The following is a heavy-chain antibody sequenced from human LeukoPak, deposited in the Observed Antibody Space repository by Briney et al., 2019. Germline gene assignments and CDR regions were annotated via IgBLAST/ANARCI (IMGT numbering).Heavy chain of an antibody. V-gene: IGHV4-4*02. Sequence: SGTLSLTCAVSGDSISTNHWWSWVRQPPGKGLEWIGEVYHSGSTNYNPSLRSRVTISVDKSKNLFSLKLTSVTVADTAMYYCASVRWDYWGQGTLVTVSS. J-gene: IGHJ4*02. CDR2: VYHSGST. D-gene: IGHD3-10*02. CDR3: ASVRWDY. CDR1: GDSISTNHW.